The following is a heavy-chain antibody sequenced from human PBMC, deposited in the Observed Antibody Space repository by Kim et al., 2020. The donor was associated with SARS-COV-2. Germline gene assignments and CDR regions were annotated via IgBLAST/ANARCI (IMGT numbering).Heavy chain of an antibody. V-gene: IGHV5-51*01. J-gene: IGHJ4*02. CDR1: GYGFSSYW. CDR3: ARRFFGSGSYPADY. CDR2: IYPGDSNT. Sequence: GESLKISCKGSGYGFSSYWIDWVCQMPGKGLEWMGNIYPGDSNTRYSPAFQGQVSISADRSINTAYLQWSSLKGSDTAIYYCARRFFGSGSYPADYWGQGTLVTVSS. D-gene: IGHD3-10*01.